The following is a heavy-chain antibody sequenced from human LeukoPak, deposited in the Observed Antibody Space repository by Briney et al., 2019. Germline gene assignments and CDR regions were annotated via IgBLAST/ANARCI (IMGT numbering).Heavy chain of an antibody. CDR2: IKADGSVK. V-gene: IGHV3-7*01. J-gene: IGHJ3*02. Sequence: GGSLRLSCAASGFSFSTFWMTWVRQAPGKGLEWVANIKADGSVKHSVDSMEGRFTISRDNARSSLYLQMNRLRAEDTAVYYCVRDSNYYHNSGGRYVHYGALDIWGHGTMVTVSS. CDR1: GFSFSTFW. D-gene: IGHD2-21*01. CDR3: VRDSNYYHNSGGRYVHYGALDI.